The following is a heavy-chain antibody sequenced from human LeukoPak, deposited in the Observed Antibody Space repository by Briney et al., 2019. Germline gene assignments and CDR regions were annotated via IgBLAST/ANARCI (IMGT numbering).Heavy chain of an antibody. V-gene: IGHV3-53*01. CDR2: IYSGGST. D-gene: IGHD1-1*01. J-gene: IGHJ3*02. CDR1: GFTVSSNY. Sequence: GGSLRLSCAASGFTVSSNYMSWVRQAPGKGLEWVSVIYSGGSTYYADSVKGRFTISRDNSKNTLYLQMNSLRAEDTAVYYCARDGILDAFDIWGQGTWSPSLQ. CDR3: ARDGILDAFDI.